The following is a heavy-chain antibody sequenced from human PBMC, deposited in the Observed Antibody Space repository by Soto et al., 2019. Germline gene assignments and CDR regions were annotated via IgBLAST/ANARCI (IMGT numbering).Heavy chain of an antibody. CDR1: GGTFSTYA. D-gene: IGHD5-18*01. V-gene: IGHV1-69*01. CDR3: ARETTFLYTAMVIGGMDV. CDR2: IIPIFGTS. J-gene: IGHJ6*02. Sequence: QVQLVQSGAEVKKPGSSVKVSCKASGGTFSTYAISWVRQAPGQGLEWMGGIIPIFGTSDYAQRFQGRVTITADGSKSTAYMELSSLRSEDTAVYYCARETTFLYTAMVIGGMDVWGQGTTVTGSS.